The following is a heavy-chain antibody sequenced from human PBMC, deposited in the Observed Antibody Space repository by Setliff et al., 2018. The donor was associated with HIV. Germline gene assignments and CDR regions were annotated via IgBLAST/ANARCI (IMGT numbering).Heavy chain of an antibody. Sequence: SVKVSCKASGYTCNNFAINWVRQAPGQGLEWMGGIIPIIAKTKYAQKFQDRVTITADEFTNTAYMEVSSLRSEDTAVYYCARNGPHGSGWYNYFDFWGQGTLVTVSS. V-gene: IGHV1-69*13. J-gene: IGHJ4*02. D-gene: IGHD6-19*01. CDR2: IIPIIAKT. CDR3: ARNGPHGSGWYNYFDF. CDR1: GYTCNNFA.